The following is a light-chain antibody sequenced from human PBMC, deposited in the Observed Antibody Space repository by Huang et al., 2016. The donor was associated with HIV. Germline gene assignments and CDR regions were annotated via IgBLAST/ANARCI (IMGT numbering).Light chain of an antibody. CDR3: QQYNNWPPRYT. J-gene: IGKJ2*01. V-gene: IGKV3-15*01. Sequence: EIVVTQSPAHLSVSPVERTTLSGMASQSVSSNLAWYQQKRGQAPRLHIYGASARAPGIQARFSGSGSGTECTHTIRSLQSEDFAVDDCQQYNNWPPRYTFGQGNKLELK. CDR1: QSVSSN. CDR2: GAS.